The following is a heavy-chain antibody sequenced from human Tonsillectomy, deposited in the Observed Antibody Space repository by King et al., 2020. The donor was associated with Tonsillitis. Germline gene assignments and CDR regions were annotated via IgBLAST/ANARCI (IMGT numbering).Heavy chain of an antibody. V-gene: IGHV1-18*01. J-gene: IGHJ6*02. CDR1: GYTFISYG. D-gene: IGHD1-1*01. CDR3: ARDLDLGLGRNDVGPWAYYYGMDV. Sequence: QLVQSGAEVKKPGASVKVSCKASGYTFISYGLSWVRQAPGQGLEWMGWISVYNGNTNYAQKFQGRVTMTTDTSTNTAYMELRSLRSDDTAVYYCARDLDLGLGRNDVGPWAYYYGMDVWGQGTTVTVS. CDR2: ISVYNGNT.